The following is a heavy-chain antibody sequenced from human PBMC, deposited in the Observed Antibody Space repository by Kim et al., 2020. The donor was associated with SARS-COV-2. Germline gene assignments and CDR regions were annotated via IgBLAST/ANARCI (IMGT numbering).Heavy chain of an antibody. CDR1: GGSFSGYY. CDR3: ARVRGRGDY. V-gene: IGHV4-34*01. J-gene: IGHJ4*02. Sequence: SETLSLTCAVYGGSFSGYYWSWIRQPPGKGLEWIGEINHSGSTNYNPSLKSRVTISVDTSKNQFSLKLSSVTAADTAVYYCARVRGRGDYWGQGTLVTVSS. CDR2: INHSGST. D-gene: IGHD3-16*01.